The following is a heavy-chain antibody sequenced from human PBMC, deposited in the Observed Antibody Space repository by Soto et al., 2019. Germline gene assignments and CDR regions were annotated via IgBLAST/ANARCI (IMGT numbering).Heavy chain of an antibody. CDR3: ARTDIAAARLPSDY. CDR1: GFTFSSYS. V-gene: IGHV3-21*01. CDR2: ISSSSSYI. Sequence: GGSLRLSCAASGFTFSSYSMNWVRQAPGKGLEWVSSISSSSSYIYYADSVKGRFTISRDNAKNSLYLQMNSLRAEDTAVYYCARTDIAAARLPSDYCGQGTLVTVSS. J-gene: IGHJ4*02. D-gene: IGHD6-13*01.